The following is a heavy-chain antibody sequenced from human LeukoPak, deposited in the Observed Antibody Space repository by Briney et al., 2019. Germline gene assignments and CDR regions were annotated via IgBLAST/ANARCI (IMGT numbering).Heavy chain of an antibody. J-gene: IGHJ3*02. Sequence: ASVKVSCKASGYTFTGYYMHWVRQAPGQGLEWMGWINPNSGGTNYAQKFQGRVTMTRDTPISTAYMELSRLRSDDTAVYYWARDSPEGGRWVTNNAFENWGQGNMVTVPS. CDR3: ARDSPEGGRWVTNNAFEN. D-gene: IGHD1-26*01. CDR1: GYTFTGYY. CDR2: INPNSGGT. V-gene: IGHV1-2*02.